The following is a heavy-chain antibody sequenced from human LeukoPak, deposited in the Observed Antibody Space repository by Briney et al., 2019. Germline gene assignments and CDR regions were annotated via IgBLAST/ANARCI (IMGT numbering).Heavy chain of an antibody. D-gene: IGHD6-13*01. Sequence: ASVKVSCKASGYTFTSYYMHWVRQAPGQGLEWMGIINPSGGSTSYAQKFQGRVTMTRDTSTSTVYMELSSLRSEDTAVYYCARDGRAAAGTLGWFDPWAREPWSPSPQ. J-gene: IGHJ5*02. CDR1: GYTFTSYY. V-gene: IGHV1-46*01. CDR2: INPSGGST. CDR3: ARDGRAAAGTLGWFDP.